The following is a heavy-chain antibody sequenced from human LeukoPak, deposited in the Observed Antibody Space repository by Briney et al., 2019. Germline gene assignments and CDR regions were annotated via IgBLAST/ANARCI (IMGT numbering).Heavy chain of an antibody. Sequence: GGSLRLSCAASGFTFSSYEMNWVRQAPGKGLEWVSYISSSGSNIYYADSVKGRFTISRDNAKNSLYLQMNSLRAEDTAVYYCVQESSSLLRSYFDYWGQGTLVTVSS. V-gene: IGHV3-48*03. J-gene: IGHJ4*02. CDR1: GFTFSSYE. CDR2: ISSSGSNI. D-gene: IGHD2-15*01. CDR3: VQESSSLLRSYFDY.